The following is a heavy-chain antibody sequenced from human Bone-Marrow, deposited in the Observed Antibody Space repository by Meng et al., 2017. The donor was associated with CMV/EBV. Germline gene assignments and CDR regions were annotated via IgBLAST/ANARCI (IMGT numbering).Heavy chain of an antibody. J-gene: IGHJ3*02. D-gene: IGHD3-10*01. CDR3: TTEEEPYGSGSYWLGGAFDI. CDR2: IRYDGSNK. Sequence: GGSLRLSCAASGFTFSSYGMHWVRQAPGKGLEWVAFIRYDGSNKYYADSVKGRFTISRDNSKNTLYLQMNSLRAEDTAVYYCTTEEEPYGSGSYWLGGAFDICGQGTMVTVSS. CDR1: GFTFSSYG. V-gene: IGHV3-30*02.